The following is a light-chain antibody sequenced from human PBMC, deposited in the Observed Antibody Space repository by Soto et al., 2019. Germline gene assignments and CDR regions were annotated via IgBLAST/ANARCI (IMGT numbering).Light chain of an antibody. Sequence: DIQMTQSPSSVSASVGDRVTITCRASQGISSWLAWYQRKPGKAPELLIYAASSLKSGVPSRFSGSGSGTDFTLTISSLQPEDFATYYCQQANSFPHTFGQGTKLEIK. CDR1: QGISSW. V-gene: IGKV1-12*01. CDR3: QQANSFPHT. CDR2: AAS. J-gene: IGKJ2*01.